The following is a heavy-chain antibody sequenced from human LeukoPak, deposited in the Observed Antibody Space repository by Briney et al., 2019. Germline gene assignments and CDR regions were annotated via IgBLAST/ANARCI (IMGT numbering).Heavy chain of an antibody. Sequence: SVXXSXXASXXTXXNYDXNXXRQATGQGLEWMGWMGSNSGDTGYAQKFQDRVTMTRDTFISTAYMELNNVRSEDTAVYYCVRGPPNWGFDYWGQGTLVTVSS. D-gene: IGHD7-27*01. J-gene: IGHJ4*02. V-gene: IGHV1-8*01. CDR3: VRGPPNWGFDY. CDR2: MGSNSGDT. CDR1: XXTXXNYD.